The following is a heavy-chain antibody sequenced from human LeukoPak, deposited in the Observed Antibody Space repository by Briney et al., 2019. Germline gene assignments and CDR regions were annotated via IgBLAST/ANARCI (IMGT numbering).Heavy chain of an antibody. Sequence: SETLSLTCTVSGGSISSYYWSWIRQPPGKGLEWIGYIYYSGSTNYNPSLKGRVTISVDTSKNQFSLKLSSVTAADTAVYYCARATYYDSSGYLVQDDASDIWGQGTMVTVSS. CDR3: ARATYYDSSGYLVQDDASDI. CDR1: GGSISSYY. D-gene: IGHD3-22*01. CDR2: IYYSGST. V-gene: IGHV4-59*01. J-gene: IGHJ3*02.